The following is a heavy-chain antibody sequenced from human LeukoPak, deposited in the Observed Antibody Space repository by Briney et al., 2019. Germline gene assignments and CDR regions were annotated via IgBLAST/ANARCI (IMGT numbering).Heavy chain of an antibody. J-gene: IGHJ4*02. V-gene: IGHV4-59*01. D-gene: IGHD1-1*01. CDR2: IYYSGST. Sequence: SETLPLTCTVSGGSISSYYWSWVRQPPGKGLEWIGYIYYSGSTNYNPSLKSRVTISVDTSKNQFSLKLSSVTVADTAVYYCARVEARSSPYFDYWGQGTLVTVSS. CDR1: GGSISSYY. CDR3: ARVEARSSPYFDY.